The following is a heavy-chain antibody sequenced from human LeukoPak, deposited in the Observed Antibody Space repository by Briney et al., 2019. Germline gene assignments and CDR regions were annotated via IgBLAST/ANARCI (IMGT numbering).Heavy chain of an antibody. V-gene: IGHV1-2*02. CDR1: GYSFTDYY. CDR2: INPNSGGT. CDR3: ARAYGSGSSYHPDY. D-gene: IGHD3-10*01. J-gene: IGHJ4*02. Sequence: ASVKVSCKASGYSFTDYYIHWVRQAPGQGLEWMGWINPNSGGTNSSQKFQDRVTLTRDTSISTAYMELGSLRSDDTAIYYCARAYGSGSSYHPDYWGQGTLVTVSS.